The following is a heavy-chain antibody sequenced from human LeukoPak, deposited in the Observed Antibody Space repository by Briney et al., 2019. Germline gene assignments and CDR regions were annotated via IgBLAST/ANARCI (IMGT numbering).Heavy chain of an antibody. Sequence: PGGSLRLSCAASGFTFSSYAMSWVRQAPGKGLEWVSYISSSGSTIYYADSVKGRFTISRDNAKNSLYLQMNSLRAEDTAVYYCVSSYSSSVGAFDIWGQGTMVTVSS. V-gene: IGHV3-48*03. J-gene: IGHJ3*02. CDR3: VSSYSSSVGAFDI. D-gene: IGHD6-13*01. CDR1: GFTFSSYA. CDR2: ISSSGSTI.